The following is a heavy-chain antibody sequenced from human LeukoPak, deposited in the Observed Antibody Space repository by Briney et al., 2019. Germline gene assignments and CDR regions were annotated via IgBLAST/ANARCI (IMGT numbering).Heavy chain of an antibody. CDR3: ARDSVAVAGTVY. V-gene: IGHV3-74*01. J-gene: IGHJ4*02. Sequence: GGSLRLSCAASGFTFSNYWMHWVRQAPGKGLVWVSRINSDGINTSYADSVKGRFTISRDNAKNSLYLQMNSLRAEDTAVYYCARDSVAVAGTVYWGQGTLVTVSS. CDR1: GFTFSNYW. CDR2: INSDGINT. D-gene: IGHD6-19*01.